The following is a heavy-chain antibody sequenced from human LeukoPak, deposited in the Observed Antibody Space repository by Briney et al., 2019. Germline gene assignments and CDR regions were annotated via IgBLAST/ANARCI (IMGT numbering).Heavy chain of an antibody. Sequence: GGSLRLSCAASGFTFSSYAMSWVRQAPGKGLEWVSAISGSGGSTYYANSVKGRFTISRDNSKNTLYLQMNSLRAEDTAVYYCARPYYDILTGPDPDAFDIWGQGTMVTVSS. V-gene: IGHV3-23*01. CDR3: ARPYYDILTGPDPDAFDI. CDR1: GFTFSSYA. D-gene: IGHD3-9*01. J-gene: IGHJ3*02. CDR2: ISGSGGST.